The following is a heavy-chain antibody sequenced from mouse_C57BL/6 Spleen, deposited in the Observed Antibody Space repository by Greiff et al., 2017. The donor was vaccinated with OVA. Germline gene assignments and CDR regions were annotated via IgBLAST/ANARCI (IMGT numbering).Heavy chain of an antibody. CDR3: ARHEDDCNYEYAMDY. CDR2: ISGGGGNT. V-gene: IGHV5-9*01. J-gene: IGHJ4*01. Sequence: EVMLVESGGGLVKPGGSLKLSCEASGFTFSSYTMSWVRQTPEKRLEWVATISGGGGNTYYPDRVKGRFTISRDNAKNTLYLQMSSLRSEDTALYYCARHEDDCNYEYAMDYWGQGTSVTVSS. D-gene: IGHD2-1*01. CDR1: GFTFSSYT.